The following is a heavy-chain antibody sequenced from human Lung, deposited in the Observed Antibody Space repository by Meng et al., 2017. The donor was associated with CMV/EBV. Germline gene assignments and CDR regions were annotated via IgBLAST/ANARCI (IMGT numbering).Heavy chain of an antibody. CDR2: ISTYNGNT. CDR3: ARDYYGMDA. CDR1: GYTFINHA. Sequence: ASVXVSCKASGYTFINHAFNWVRQAPGQGLEWMGWISTYNGNTNYAPKLQGRVSMTTDRSTSTAFMELRSLRSDDTAVYYCARDYYGMDAWGQGTTVTVSS. V-gene: IGHV1-18*01. J-gene: IGHJ6*02. D-gene: IGHD3-10*01.